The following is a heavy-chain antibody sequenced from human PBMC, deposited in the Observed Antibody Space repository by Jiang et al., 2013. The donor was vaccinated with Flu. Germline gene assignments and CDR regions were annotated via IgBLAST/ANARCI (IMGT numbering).Heavy chain of an antibody. Sequence: LLKPSETLSLTCTVYSGSLSNYFWTWIAGIHYTGSTYYKSSLRSRVTISMDTSKNQFSLSLNSVTAADTAVYYCARHEQWLIRLDYWGQGTLV. CDR3: ARHEQWLIRLDY. V-gene: IGHV4-59*05. D-gene: IGHD1/OR15-1a*01. J-gene: IGHJ4*02. CDR1: SGSLSNYF. CDR2: IHYTGST.